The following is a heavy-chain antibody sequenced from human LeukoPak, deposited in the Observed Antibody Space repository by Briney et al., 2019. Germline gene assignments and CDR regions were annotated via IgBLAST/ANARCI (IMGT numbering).Heavy chain of an antibody. Sequence: GGSLRLSCTASGFTFGDYAMSWFRQAPGKGLEWVGFIRSKAYGGTTEYAASVKGRFTISRDDSKSIAYLQMNSLKTEDTAVYYCTRDPGSSSWKFEKFDPQEFDYWGQGTLVTVSS. V-gene: IGHV3-49*03. CDR1: GFTFGDYA. CDR2: IRSKAYGGTT. D-gene: IGHD6-13*01. J-gene: IGHJ4*02. CDR3: TRDPGSSSWKFEKFDPQEFDY.